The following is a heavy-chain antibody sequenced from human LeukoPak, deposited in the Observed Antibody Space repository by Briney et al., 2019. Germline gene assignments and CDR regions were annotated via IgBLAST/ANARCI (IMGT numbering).Heavy chain of an antibody. J-gene: IGHJ4*02. CDR2: ISSGSSYI. D-gene: IGHD4-17*01. V-gene: IGHV3-21*01. CDR1: GFTFSSYS. CDR3: ARLADYGDYDYNFDY. Sequence: GGSLRLSCAASGFTFSSYSMNWVRQAPGKGLEWVSSISSGSSYIYYADSVKGRFTISRDNVKNSLYLQMNSLRAEDTAVYYCARLADYGDYDYNFDYWGQGTLVTVSS.